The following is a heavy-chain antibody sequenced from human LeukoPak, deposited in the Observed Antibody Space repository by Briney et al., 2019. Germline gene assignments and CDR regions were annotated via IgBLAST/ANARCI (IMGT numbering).Heavy chain of an antibody. Sequence: GGSLRLSCAASGFAFSDYYMSWIRQAPGKGLEYVSDISNSDSAIYYADSVKGRFTISRDNAKNSLFLQMNSLRAEDTAVYYCVKDRNYDILTGYYDYWGQGTLVTVSS. J-gene: IGHJ4*02. D-gene: IGHD3-9*01. CDR1: GFAFSDYY. V-gene: IGHV3-11*01. CDR2: ISNSDSAI. CDR3: VKDRNYDILTGYYDY.